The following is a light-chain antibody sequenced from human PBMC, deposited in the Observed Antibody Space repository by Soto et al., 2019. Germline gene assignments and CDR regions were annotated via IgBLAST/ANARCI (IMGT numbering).Light chain of an antibody. V-gene: IGKV1-5*03. CDR3: QQYNSYST. CDR1: QTISSW. J-gene: IGKJ1*01. Sequence: DIQITQSPSTLSGSVGDRVTITCRASQTISSWLAWYQQKPGKAPKLLIYKASTLKSGVPSRFSGSGSGTEFTLTISSLQPDDFATYYCQQYNSYSTFGQGTKV. CDR2: KAS.